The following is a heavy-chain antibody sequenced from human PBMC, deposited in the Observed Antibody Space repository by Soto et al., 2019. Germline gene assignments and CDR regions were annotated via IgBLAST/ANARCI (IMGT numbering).Heavy chain of an antibody. Sequence: GASVKVSCKASGGTFSSYAISWVRQAPGQGLEWMGGIIPIFGTANYAQKFQGRVTITADESTSTAYMELSSLRSEDTAVYYCARFQVGPKDRGYSYGYLYYGMDVWGQGTTVTVSS. CDR2: IIPIFGTA. CDR1: GGTFSSYA. D-gene: IGHD5-18*01. J-gene: IGHJ6*02. V-gene: IGHV1-69*13. CDR3: ARFQVGPKDRGYSYGYLYYGMDV.